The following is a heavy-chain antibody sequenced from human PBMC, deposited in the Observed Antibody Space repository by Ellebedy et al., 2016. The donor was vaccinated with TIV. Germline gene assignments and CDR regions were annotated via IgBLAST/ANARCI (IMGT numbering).Heavy chain of an antibody. D-gene: IGHD4-11*01. CDR1: GFTFSRHW. J-gene: IGHJ4*02. CDR3: ARGGLVMTTVTTRPVDW. V-gene: IGHV3-74*01. Sequence: GESLKISCAASGFTFSRHWMHWIRQAPGKGLVWLSRINGDGGFTSHADSVKGRFTISRDNSNNTLYLQMNSLRPEDTAVYYCARGGLVMTTVTTRPVDWWGQGTLVTVSS. CDR2: INGDGGFT.